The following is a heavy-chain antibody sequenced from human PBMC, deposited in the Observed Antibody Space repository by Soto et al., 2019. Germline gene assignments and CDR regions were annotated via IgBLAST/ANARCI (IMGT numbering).Heavy chain of an antibody. V-gene: IGHV3-23*01. CDR1: GFTLTSYA. J-gene: IGHJ4*02. D-gene: IGHD5-18*01. Sequence: EVQRMESGGDLVQPGGSLRLSCAASGFTLTSYAMSWVRQAPGKGLECVSFISGGGDITYYADSVKGRLTISRDTSTNTLYLQMNSLRAEDTAVYYCATDRAYSSGHDLFDYRGPRTLVTVSS. CDR3: ATDRAYSSGHDLFDY. CDR2: ISGGGDIT.